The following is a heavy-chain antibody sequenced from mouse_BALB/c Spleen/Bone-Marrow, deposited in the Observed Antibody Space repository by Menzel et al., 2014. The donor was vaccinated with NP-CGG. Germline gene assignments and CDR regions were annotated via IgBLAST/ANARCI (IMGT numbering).Heavy chain of an antibody. Sequence: VKLMESGAELARLGASVKMSCKASGYTFTTYTMHWVKQRPGQGLEWIGYINPSSGYTNYNQKFKDKATSTADKSSSTAYMQLSSLTSEDSAVYFCAKRDIYYGYDGNAMDYWGQGTSVTVSS. CDR1: GYTFTTYT. J-gene: IGHJ4*01. D-gene: IGHD2-2*01. CDR3: AKRDIYYGYDGNAMDY. V-gene: IGHV1-4*01. CDR2: INPSSGYT.